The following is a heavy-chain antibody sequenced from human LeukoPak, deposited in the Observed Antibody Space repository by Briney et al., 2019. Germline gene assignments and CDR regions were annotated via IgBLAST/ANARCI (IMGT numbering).Heavy chain of an antibody. CDR2: IIPIFGTA. D-gene: IGHD3-22*01. J-gene: IGHJ4*02. CDR1: GGTFSSYA. Sequence: GASVKVSCKASGGTFSSYAISWVRQAPGQGLEWMGGIIPIFGTANYAQKFQGRVTITADESTSTAHMELSSLRSEDTAVYYCARGNLDTYYYDSSGCFDYWGQGTLVTVSS. V-gene: IGHV1-69*01. CDR3: ARGNLDTYYYDSSGCFDY.